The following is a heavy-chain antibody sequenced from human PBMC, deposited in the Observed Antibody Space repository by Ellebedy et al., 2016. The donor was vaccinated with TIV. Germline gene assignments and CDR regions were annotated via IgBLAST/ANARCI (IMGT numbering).Heavy chain of an antibody. J-gene: IGHJ5*02. CDR1: GFTFADYA. CDR3: AKEGSGYYENWFDP. Sequence: GGSLRLXXAASGFTFADYAMHWVRQAPGKGLEWVSGISWNSGSIGYADSVKGRFTISRDNAKNSLYLQMNSLRAEDTALYYCAKEGSGYYENWFDPWGQGTLVTVSS. CDR2: ISWNSGSI. D-gene: IGHD3-22*01. V-gene: IGHV3-9*01.